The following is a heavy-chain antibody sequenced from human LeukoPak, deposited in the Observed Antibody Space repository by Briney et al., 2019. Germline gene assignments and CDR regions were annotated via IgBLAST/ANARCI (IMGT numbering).Heavy chain of an antibody. CDR2: ISAYNGNT. CDR1: GDTFTSYG. Sequence: ASVKVSCKASGDTFTSYGISWVRQAPGQGLEWMGWISAYNGNTNYAQKLQGRVTMTTDTSTSTAYMELRSLRSDDTAVYYCAADYDSSGYPLYYLDYWGQGTLVTVSS. J-gene: IGHJ4*02. D-gene: IGHD3-22*01. CDR3: AADYDSSGYPLYYLDY. V-gene: IGHV1-18*01.